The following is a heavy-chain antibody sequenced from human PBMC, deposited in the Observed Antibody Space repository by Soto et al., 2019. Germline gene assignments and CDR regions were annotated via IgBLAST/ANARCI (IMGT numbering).Heavy chain of an antibody. V-gene: IGHV3-74*01. Sequence: EVQLVXXXXXXXXXGESLRLSCVVSGFTISSYWMHWVRQAPGKGLVWVSRINGDGSSTNYADSVKGRFTISRDNANNTLNLQMNTLRAEDTAVYYCAIAVAGPTAIAYWGQGNQVTVSS. J-gene: IGHJ4*02. CDR2: INGDGSST. CDR3: AIAVAGPTAIAY. CDR1: GFTISSYW. D-gene: IGHD6-19*01.